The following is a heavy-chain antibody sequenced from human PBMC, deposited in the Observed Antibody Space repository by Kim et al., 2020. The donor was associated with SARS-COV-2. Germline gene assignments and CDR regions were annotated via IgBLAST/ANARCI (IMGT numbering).Heavy chain of an antibody. J-gene: IGHJ6*02. CDR1: GGSFSGYY. V-gene: IGHV4-34*01. D-gene: IGHD3-10*01. CDR3: ARGRGMVRGVKSVWTYGMDV. Sequence: SETLSLTCAVYGGSFSGYYWSWIRQPPGKGLEWIGEINHSGSTNYNPSLKSRVTISVDTSKNQFSLKLSSVTAADTAVYYCARGRGMVRGVKSVWTYGMDVWGQGTTVTVSS. CDR2: INHSGST.